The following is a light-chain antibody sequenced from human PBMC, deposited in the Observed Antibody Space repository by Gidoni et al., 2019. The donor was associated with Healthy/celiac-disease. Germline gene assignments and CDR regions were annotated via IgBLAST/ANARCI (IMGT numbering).Light chain of an antibody. CDR3: QSYDSSLSGLV. CDR1: SSNIGAGYD. J-gene: IGLJ1*01. Sequence: QSVLTQPPPVSGAPGQGVTISCTGSSSNIGAGYDVHWYQQLPGTAPKLLIYGNSNRPSGVPDRFSGSKSGTSASLAITGLQAEDEADYYCQSYDSSLSGLVFGTGTKVTVL. V-gene: IGLV1-40*01. CDR2: GNS.